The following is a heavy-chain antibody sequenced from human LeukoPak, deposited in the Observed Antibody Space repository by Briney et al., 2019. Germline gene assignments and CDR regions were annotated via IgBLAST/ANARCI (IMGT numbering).Heavy chain of an antibody. Sequence: SETLSLTCTVSGGSISGYYWSWIRQSPGKGLEWIGYVYSSGGTNYNPSLKSRVSISVDMSKNQLSLELNSVTTADTAMYYCARHRGCTGGTCYRHFDRWGQGTLVTVSS. CDR3: ARHRGCTGGTCYRHFDR. CDR2: VYSSGGT. V-gene: IGHV4-59*08. CDR1: GGSISGYY. J-gene: IGHJ5*02. D-gene: IGHD2-15*01.